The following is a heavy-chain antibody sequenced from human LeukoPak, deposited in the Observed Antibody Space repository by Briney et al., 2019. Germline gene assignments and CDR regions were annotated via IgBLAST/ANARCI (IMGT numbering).Heavy chain of an antibody. CDR2: ISWNSGSI. J-gene: IGHJ4*02. CDR1: GFTXXXYA. Sequence: LXXAXSGFTXXXYAMXXVRQAPGKGLEWVSGISWNSGSIGYADSVKGRFTISRDNAKNSLYLQMNSLRAEDTALYYSAKAPTITIFGVAPFDYWGQGTLVTVSS. V-gene: IGHV3-9*01. D-gene: IGHD3-3*01. CDR3: AKAPTITIFGVAPFDY.